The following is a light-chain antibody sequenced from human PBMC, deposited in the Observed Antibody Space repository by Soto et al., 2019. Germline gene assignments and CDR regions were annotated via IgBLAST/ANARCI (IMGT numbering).Light chain of an antibody. CDR2: DVS. CDR1: SSDVGGYNY. J-gene: IGLJ1*01. V-gene: IGLV2-14*01. CDR3: SSYTSSSTLGV. Sequence: QSVLTQPASVSGSPGQSITISCTGTSSDVGGYNYVSWYQQHPGKAPKLMIYDVSNRPSGVSNRFSGSKSGNTASLTISGHQAEDEADYYCSSYTSSSTLGVFGTGTKVTVL.